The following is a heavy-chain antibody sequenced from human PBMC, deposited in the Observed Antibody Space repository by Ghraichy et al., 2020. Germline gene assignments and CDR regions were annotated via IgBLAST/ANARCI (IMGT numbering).Heavy chain of an antibody. CDR1: GFTFSNYS. J-gene: IGHJ2*01. V-gene: IGHV3-7*01. CDR2: INQNGSEK. CDR3: ARVACPCDNGPPWRYFDL. D-gene: IGHD1-14*01. Sequence: GGSLRLSCEASGFTFSNYSMSWVRQAPGKGLEWVANINQNGSEKYYVDSVKGRFTISRDNGKNSLYLQMNSLSAEDTAVYYCARVACPCDNGPPWRYFDLWGRGTLVTVSS.